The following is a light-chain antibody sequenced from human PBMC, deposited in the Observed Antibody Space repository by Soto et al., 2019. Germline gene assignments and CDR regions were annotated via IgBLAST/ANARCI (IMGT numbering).Light chain of an antibody. Sequence: EIVLTQSPATLSLSPGERATLSCRARQSVRSHLAWFQQKPGQAPRLLMYGVPTRATGMPDRFSGSGSGTEFTLIISSLQSEDFAVYSCQQYSNWPLTFGGGKRLEIK. CDR1: QSVRSH. CDR2: GVP. V-gene: IGKV3D-15*01. J-gene: IGKJ5*01. CDR3: QQYSNWPLT.